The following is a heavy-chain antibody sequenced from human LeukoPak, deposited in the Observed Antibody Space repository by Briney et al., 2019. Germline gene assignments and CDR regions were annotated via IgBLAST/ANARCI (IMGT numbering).Heavy chain of an antibody. V-gene: IGHV3-21*01. D-gene: IGHD1-26*01. CDR2: ISSSGTYI. Sequence: GGSLRLSCAASGFPFSGYSMNWVRQAPGEGLEWVSSISSSGTYIYYADSLKGRFTISRDNAQNSLYLQMNSLRAEDTAVYYCASTNYRGGSTGYNWFDPWGQGTLVTVSS. CDR1: GFPFSGYS. J-gene: IGHJ5*02. CDR3: ASTNYRGGSTGYNWFDP.